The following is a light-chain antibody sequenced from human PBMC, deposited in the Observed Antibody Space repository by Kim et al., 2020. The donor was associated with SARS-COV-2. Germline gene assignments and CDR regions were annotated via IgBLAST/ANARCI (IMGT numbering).Light chain of an antibody. V-gene: IGLV3-19*01. CDR1: SLRSYY. CDR3: NSRDSNDNVV. CDR2: GKN. Sequence: VALGQTVRITCQGDSLRSYYATWYQQKPGQAPILVIYGKNNRPSGIPDRFSGSSSGNTASLTITGTQAGDEADDYCNSRDSNDNVVFGRGTQLTVL. J-gene: IGLJ2*01.